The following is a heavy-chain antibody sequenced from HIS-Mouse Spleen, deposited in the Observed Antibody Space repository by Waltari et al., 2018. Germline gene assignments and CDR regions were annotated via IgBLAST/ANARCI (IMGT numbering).Heavy chain of an antibody. CDR2: ISYDGSNK. CDR1: GFTFSSYA. CDR3: ARDHSGWYFDY. Sequence: QVQLVESGGGVVQPGRSLSLSWAASGFTFSSYAMHWVRQAPRRGLEWVAVISYDGSNKCSADAVKGRFTISRDNSKNTLYLQMNSLRAEDTAVYYCARDHSGWYFDYWGQGTLVTVSS. J-gene: IGHJ4*02. V-gene: IGHV3-30-3*01. D-gene: IGHD6-19*01.